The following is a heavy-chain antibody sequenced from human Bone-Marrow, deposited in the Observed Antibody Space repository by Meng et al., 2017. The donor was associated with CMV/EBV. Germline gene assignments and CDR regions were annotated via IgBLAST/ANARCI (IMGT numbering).Heavy chain of an antibody. CDR2: VNPNSGNT. D-gene: IGHD6-19*01. CDR3: ARAAPGVNGWSTYVEY. J-gene: IGHJ4*02. V-gene: IGHV1-8*03. CDR1: GYTFISYD. Sequence: GESLKISCKASGYTFISYDINWVRQATGQGLEWMGWVNPNSGNTGHAQKFQGRVTITRDTSISTAYMELSSLRSEDTAVYYCARAAPGVNGWSTYVEYWGQGTLVTVSS.